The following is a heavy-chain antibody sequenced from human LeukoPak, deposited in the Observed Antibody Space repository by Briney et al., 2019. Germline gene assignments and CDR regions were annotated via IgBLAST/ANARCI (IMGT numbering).Heavy chain of an antibody. J-gene: IGHJ2*01. CDR3: ARYGGSYWYFDL. D-gene: IGHD1-26*01. Sequence: SETLSLTCTVSGGSISSYYWSWIRQPPGKGLEWIGYIYYSGSTDYNPSLKSRVTISVDTSKKQFSLKLSSVTAADTAVYYCARYGGSYWYFDLWGRGTLVTVSS. CDR1: GGSISSYY. CDR2: IYYSGST. V-gene: IGHV4-59*01.